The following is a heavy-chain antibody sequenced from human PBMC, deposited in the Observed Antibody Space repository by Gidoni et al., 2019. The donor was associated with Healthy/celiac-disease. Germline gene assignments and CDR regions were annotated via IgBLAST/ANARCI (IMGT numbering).Heavy chain of an antibody. CDR3: AKDLRRVGTGPHY. CDR1: GCTCSSYA. V-gene: IGHV3-23*01. CDR2: ISGRGGST. J-gene: IGHJ4*02. Sequence: EVQLLESGGGLVQPGGSLRLYCAAAGCTCSSYAMSWVRQAPGKGLEWVSAISGRGGSTSYAASVKVRFTISRDNSKNTLYLQMHSLRAEDTAVYYCAKDLRRVGTGPHYWGQGTLVTVSS. D-gene: IGHD1-26*01.